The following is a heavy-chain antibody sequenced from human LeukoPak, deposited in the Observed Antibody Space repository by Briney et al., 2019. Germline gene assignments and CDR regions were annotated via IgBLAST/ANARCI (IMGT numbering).Heavy chain of an antibody. J-gene: IGHJ3*02. V-gene: IGHV4-39*07. CDR1: GVSISSTSYY. CDR2: IHYGGST. CDR3: AREITPGDAFDI. D-gene: IGHD2-15*01. Sequence: SETLSLTCTVSGVSISSTSYYWGWIRQPPGKGLEWIGSIHYGGSTYYNPSLKSRVTISVDTSKIQFSLKLSSVTAEDTAMYYCAREITPGDAFDIWGQGSMVTVSS.